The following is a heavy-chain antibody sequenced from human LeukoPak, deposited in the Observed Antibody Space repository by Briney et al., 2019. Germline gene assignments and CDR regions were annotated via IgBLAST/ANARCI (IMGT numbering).Heavy chain of an antibody. CDR3: ARHGRAAPSRPPHPFDP. J-gene: IGHJ5*02. Sequence: SETLSLTCTVSGGSISSSSYYWGWIRQPPGKGLEWIGSIYYSGSTYYNPSLKSRVTISVDTSKNQFSLKLSSVTAADTAVYYCARHGRAAPSRPPHPFDPWGQGTLVTVSS. CDR1: GGSISSSSYY. V-gene: IGHV4-39*01. D-gene: IGHD2-15*01. CDR2: IYYSGST.